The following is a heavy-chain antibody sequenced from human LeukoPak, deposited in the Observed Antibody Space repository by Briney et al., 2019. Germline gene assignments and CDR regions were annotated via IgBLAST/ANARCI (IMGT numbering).Heavy chain of an antibody. J-gene: IGHJ4*02. Sequence: GGSLRLSCAASGFTFSSYWMHWVRQAPGKGLVWVSRVNKDGIDTTYADSVKGRFTISRDNAKNTVYLQMHSLTVEDTAVYYCARDVGYRVDDCGPGTLVTVS. V-gene: IGHV3-74*03. CDR3: ARDVGYRVDD. CDR2: VNKDGIDT. CDR1: GFTFSSYW. D-gene: IGHD1-1*01.